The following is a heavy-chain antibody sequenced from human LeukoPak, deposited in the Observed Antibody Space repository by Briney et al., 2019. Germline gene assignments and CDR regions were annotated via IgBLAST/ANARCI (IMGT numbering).Heavy chain of an antibody. D-gene: IGHD3-22*01. Sequence: ASVKVSCKASGYTFNNMHWVRQAPGQGLEWMGIINPSGGSTSYAQKFQGRVTMTRDTSISTAYMALSRLRSDDTAVYYCARVPLGVYYYDSSGYYYFDYWGQGTLVTVSS. J-gene: IGHJ4*02. CDR3: ARVPLGVYYYDSSGYYYFDY. CDR2: INPSGGST. CDR1: GYTFNN. V-gene: IGHV1-46*02.